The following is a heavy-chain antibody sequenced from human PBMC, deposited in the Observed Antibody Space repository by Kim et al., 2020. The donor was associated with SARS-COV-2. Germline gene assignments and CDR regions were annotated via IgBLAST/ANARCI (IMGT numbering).Heavy chain of an antibody. Sequence: GGSLRLSCAASGFTFSSYGMHWVRQAPGKGLEWVAVIWYDGSNKYYADSVKGRFTISRDNSKNTLYLQMNSLRAEDTAVYYCARDSGHYYGSGIFAYWGPGTLVTVSS. CDR3: ARDSGHYYGSGIFAY. CDR2: IWYDGSNK. CDR1: GFTFSSYG. V-gene: IGHV3-33*08. D-gene: IGHD3-10*01. J-gene: IGHJ4*02.